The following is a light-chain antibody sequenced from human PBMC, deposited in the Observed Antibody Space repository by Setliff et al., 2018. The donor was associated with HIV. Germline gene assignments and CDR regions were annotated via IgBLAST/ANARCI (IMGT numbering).Light chain of an antibody. V-gene: IGLV1-51*01. CDR3: GTWDNSLSIWV. CDR2: DNN. CDR1: SSNIGNYY. J-gene: IGLJ3*02. Sequence: QSALTQPPSVPGAPGQRVTISCSGRSSNIGNYYVSWYQQVPGTAPKLLIYDNNKRPSGILDRFSGSKSGTSATLGITGLQTGDEADYYCGTWDNSLSIWVFGGGTK.